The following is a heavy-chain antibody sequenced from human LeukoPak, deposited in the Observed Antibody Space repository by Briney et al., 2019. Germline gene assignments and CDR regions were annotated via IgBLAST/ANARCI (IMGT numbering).Heavy chain of an antibody. Sequence: GGSLRFSCAASGFTFSSYAMHWVRQAPGKGLEWVAVISYDGSNKYYADSVKGRFTISRDNSKNTLYLQMNSLRAEDTAVYYCARDANSGYDSAHWFDPWGQGTLVTVSS. D-gene: IGHD5-12*01. CDR3: ARDANSGYDSAHWFDP. V-gene: IGHV3-30*04. CDR1: GFTFSSYA. J-gene: IGHJ5*02. CDR2: ISYDGSNK.